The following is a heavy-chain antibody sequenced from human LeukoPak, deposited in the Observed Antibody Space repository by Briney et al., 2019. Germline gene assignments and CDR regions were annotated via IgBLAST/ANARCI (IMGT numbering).Heavy chain of an antibody. CDR3: ARGLTYYYGSFPRRWFDP. Sequence: GGSLRLSCAVSGFTFSNSWMTWVRQAPGKGLQWVANINHDGSEEYHGDSVKGRFTISRDNAKNSLYLQMNSLRVEDTAVYYCARGLTYYYGSFPRRWFDPWGQGTLVTVSS. J-gene: IGHJ5*02. V-gene: IGHV3-7*01. D-gene: IGHD3-10*01. CDR1: GFTFSNSW. CDR2: INHDGSEE.